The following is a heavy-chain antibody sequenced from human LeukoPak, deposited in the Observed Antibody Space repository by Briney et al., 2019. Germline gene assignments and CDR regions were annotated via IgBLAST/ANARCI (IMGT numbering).Heavy chain of an antibody. V-gene: IGHV3-7*01. CDR2: IQPDGIEK. J-gene: IGHJ4*02. CDR1: GFSFTSSW. CDR3: VRRGDASSGWGDHDF. Sequence: GGSLRLSCSASGFSFTSSWMTWVRQAPGKGLEWVAHIQPDGIEKHYVDSVKGRFTLSRDNANNSLFLQMDSLKVEDTAMYYCVRRGDASSGWGDHDFWGRGALVAVSS. D-gene: IGHD6-19*01.